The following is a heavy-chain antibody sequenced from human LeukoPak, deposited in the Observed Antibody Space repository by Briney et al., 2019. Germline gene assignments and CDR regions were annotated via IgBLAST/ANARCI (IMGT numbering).Heavy chain of an antibody. Sequence: PGGSLRLSCAASGFTFSDYYMSWIRQAPGKGLEWVSYISRGGNSKYYADSVKGRFTISRDNAKNSLYLQMNSLRAEDTAVYYCAGAGSGTYLSIYWGQGTLVTVSS. D-gene: IGHD3-10*01. J-gene: IGHJ4*02. CDR1: GFTFSDYY. V-gene: IGHV3-11*01. CDR3: AGAGSGTYLSIY. CDR2: ISRGGNSK.